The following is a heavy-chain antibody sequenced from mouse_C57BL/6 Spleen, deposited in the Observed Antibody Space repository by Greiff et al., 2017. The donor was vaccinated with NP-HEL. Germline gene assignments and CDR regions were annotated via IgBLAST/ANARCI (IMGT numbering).Heavy chain of an antibody. D-gene: IGHD4-1*01. CDR1: GYSITSGYY. V-gene: IGHV3-6*01. CDR3: ARDRGTGSYAMDY. CDR2: ISYDGSN. J-gene: IGHJ4*01. Sequence: DVQLQESGPGLVKPSQSLSLTCSVTGYSITSGYYWNWIRQFPGNKLEWMGYISYDGSNNYNPSLKNRISITRDTAKNQFFLKLNSVTTEDTATYYCARDRGTGSYAMDYWGQGTSVTVSS.